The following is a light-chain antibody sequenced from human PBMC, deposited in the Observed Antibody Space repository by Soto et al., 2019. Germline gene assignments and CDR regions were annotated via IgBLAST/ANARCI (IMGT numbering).Light chain of an antibody. CDR2: DAS. Sequence: DIQMTQSPSTLSGSVGDRVTITCRASQTISSWLAWYQQKPGKXPKXXIYDASTLQSGVPSRFSGSGSGTDFTITISCLQSEDFETYYCQQYYSYPWTFGQGTKVDIK. J-gene: IGKJ1*01. CDR1: QTISSW. CDR3: QQYYSYPWT. V-gene: IGKV1-5*01.